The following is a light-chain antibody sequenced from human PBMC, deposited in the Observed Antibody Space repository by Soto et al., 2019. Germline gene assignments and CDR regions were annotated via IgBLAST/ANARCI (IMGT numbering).Light chain of an antibody. CDR1: SSDIGAYTF. CDR2: EVR. Sequence: QSALTQPASVSGSPGQSITISCSGTSSDIGAYTFVSWYQQHPGKAPRLMIYEVRNRPSGVSNRLSGSKSGNTASLTISGLQADDEADYYCCSYTSSSIRVFGGGTKLTVL. J-gene: IGLJ3*02. CDR3: CSYTSSSIRV. V-gene: IGLV2-14*01.